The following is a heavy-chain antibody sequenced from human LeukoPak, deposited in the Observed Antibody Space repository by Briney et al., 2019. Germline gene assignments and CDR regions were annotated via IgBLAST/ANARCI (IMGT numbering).Heavy chain of an antibody. V-gene: IGHV4-39*07. Sequence: SETLSLTCTVSGGSISSSSYYWGWIRQPPGKGLEWIGEINHSGSTNYNPSLKSRVTISVDTSKNQFSLKLSPVTAADTAVYYCARGRSNPRLGFGYWGQGTLVTVSS. CDR2: INHSGST. D-gene: IGHD4-11*01. CDR3: ARGRSNPRLGFGY. CDR1: GGSISSSSYY. J-gene: IGHJ4*02.